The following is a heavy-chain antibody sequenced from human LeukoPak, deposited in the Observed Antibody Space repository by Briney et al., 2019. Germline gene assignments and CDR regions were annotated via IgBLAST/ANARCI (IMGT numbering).Heavy chain of an antibody. CDR3: VRERNSGSYRTADY. J-gene: IGHJ4*02. CDR1: GFTFGTYA. CDR2: ISGSGGTT. D-gene: IGHD1-26*01. Sequence: PGGSLRLSCAASGFTFGTYAMSWVRQAPGKGLEWVSAISGSGGTTYYADSVKGRFTISRDNSKNTLYLQVNSLRAEDTAVYYCVRERNSGSYRTADYWGQGTLVTVSS. V-gene: IGHV3-23*01.